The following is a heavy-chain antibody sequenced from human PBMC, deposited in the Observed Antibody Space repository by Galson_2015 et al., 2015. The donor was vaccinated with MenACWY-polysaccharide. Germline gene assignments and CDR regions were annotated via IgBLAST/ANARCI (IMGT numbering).Heavy chain of an antibody. J-gene: IGHJ4*02. Sequence: PALVKPTQTLTLTCTFSGFSLRTSGVAVGWIRQPPGEALDWLAHIYWNDDKYYSTFLKNRLTITKDTSKNQAVLTMTNMDPVDTATYYCAHLTASNVYSYDYWGQGTLVTVSS. CDR1: GFSLRTSGVA. D-gene: IGHD2-2*01. CDR2: IYWNDDK. CDR3: AHLTASNVYSYDY. V-gene: IGHV2-5*01.